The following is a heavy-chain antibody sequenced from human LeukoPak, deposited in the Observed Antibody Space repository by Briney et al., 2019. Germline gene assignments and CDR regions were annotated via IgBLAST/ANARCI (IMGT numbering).Heavy chain of an antibody. CDR3: ARDLGYYDSSGYYPFDY. J-gene: IGHJ4*02. V-gene: IGHV3-53*01. D-gene: IGHD3-22*01. CDR2: IFGGGGT. Sequence: GGSLRLSCAAFGFTVSSNYMSWVRQAPGKGLEWVSVIFGGGGTYYGDSVKGRFTISRDNAKNSLYLQMNSLRAEDTAVYYCARDLGYYDSSGYYPFDYWGQGTLVTVSS. CDR1: GFTVSSNY.